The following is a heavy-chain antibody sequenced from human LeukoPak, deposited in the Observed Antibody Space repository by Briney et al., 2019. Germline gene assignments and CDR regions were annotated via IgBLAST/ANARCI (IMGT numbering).Heavy chain of an antibody. CDR1: GFTFSSYG. Sequence: GGSLRLSCAASGFTFSSYGMHWVRQAPGEGLEWVSTVNPSGTSTYYADSVKGRFTISRDNSVNTVYLQMNSLRAEDTAVYYCAKDRAGTPWADWGQGTLVTVSS. J-gene: IGHJ4*02. D-gene: IGHD1-1*01. CDR2: VNPSGTST. V-gene: IGHV3-23*01. CDR3: AKDRAGTPWAD.